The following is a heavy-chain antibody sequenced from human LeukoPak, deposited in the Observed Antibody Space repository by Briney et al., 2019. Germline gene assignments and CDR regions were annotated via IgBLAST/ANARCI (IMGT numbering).Heavy chain of an antibody. V-gene: IGHV3-21*01. CDR1: GFTFSTYE. Sequence: GGSLRLSCAASGFTFSTYEMNWVRQAPGKGLEWVSSISSSSSYIYYADSVKGRFTISRDNAKNSLYLQMNSLRAEDTALYYCARGGYGAHMGWGQGTLVTVSS. CDR2: ISSSSSYI. J-gene: IGHJ4*02. CDR3: ARGGYGAHMG. D-gene: IGHD4-17*01.